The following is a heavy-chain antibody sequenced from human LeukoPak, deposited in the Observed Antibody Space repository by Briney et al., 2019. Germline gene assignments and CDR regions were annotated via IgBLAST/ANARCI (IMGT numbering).Heavy chain of an antibody. CDR2: IHYSGRT. Sequence: PSETLSLTCTVSGGSISSGDYYWTWIRQPPGKGLEWIGHIHYSGRTYYNPSLKSRVTISVDTSKNQFSLKLSSVTAADTAVYYCAGEMKSTTTGYWGQGTLVTVSS. CDR1: GGSISSGDYY. CDR3: AGEMKSTTTGY. D-gene: IGHD2/OR15-2a*01. J-gene: IGHJ4*02. V-gene: IGHV4-30-4*01.